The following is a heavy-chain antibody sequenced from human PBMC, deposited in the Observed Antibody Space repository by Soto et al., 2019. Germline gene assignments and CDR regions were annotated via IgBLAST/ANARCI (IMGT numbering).Heavy chain of an antibody. CDR2: INSDGSNT. J-gene: IGHJ4*02. V-gene: IGHV3-74*01. CDR1: GFTLRSYW. Sequence: GGSLRLSCAASGFTLRSYWMHWVRQAPGKGLVWVSRINSDGSNTSYADSVKGRFTISRDNAKNTLYLQMNSLRAEDTAVYYCARDPGTGYYDSSGYYYDWGQGTLVPVSS. CDR3: ARDPGTGYYDSSGYYYD. D-gene: IGHD3-22*01.